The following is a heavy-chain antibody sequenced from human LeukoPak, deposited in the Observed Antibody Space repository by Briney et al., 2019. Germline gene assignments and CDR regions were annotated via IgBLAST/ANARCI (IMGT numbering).Heavy chain of an antibody. Sequence: RASVKVSCKASGYSFIDYYMHWVRQAPGQGLEWMGWINPKSGDTNYAQKFQGRVTMTRDTSISTAYMELSRLRSDDTAVYYSPKGWVAYDMLTGDYWGQGTMVTASS. CDR1: GYSFIDYY. CDR2: INPKSGDT. J-gene: IGHJ4*02. CDR3: PKGWVAYDMLTGDY. D-gene: IGHD3-9*01. V-gene: IGHV1-2*02.